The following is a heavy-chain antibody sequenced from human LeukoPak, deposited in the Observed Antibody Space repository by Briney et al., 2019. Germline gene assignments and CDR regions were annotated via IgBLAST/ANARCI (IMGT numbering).Heavy chain of an antibody. CDR3: AREAVAGYVDY. CDR2: ISSSGSTI. V-gene: IGHV3-48*03. Sequence: GGSLRLSCAASGFTFSSYEMNWVRQAPGKGLEWVSYISSSGSTIYYADSVKGRFTISRDNDKNSLYQQMNSLRAEDTAVYYCAREAVAGYVDYWGQGTLVTVSS. D-gene: IGHD6-19*01. J-gene: IGHJ4*02. CDR1: GFTFSSYE.